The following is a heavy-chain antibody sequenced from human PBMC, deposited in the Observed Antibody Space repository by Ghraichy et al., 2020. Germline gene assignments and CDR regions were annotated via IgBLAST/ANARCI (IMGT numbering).Heavy chain of an antibody. V-gene: IGHV4-34*01. Sequence: SQTLSLTCAVYGGSFSGYYWSWIRQPPGKGLEWIGEINHSGSTNYNPSLKSRVTISVDTSKNQFSLKLSSVTAADTAVYYCANLRGAYCSSTSCSTLPWGQGTLVTVSS. J-gene: IGHJ4*02. CDR2: INHSGST. D-gene: IGHD2-2*01. CDR3: ANLRGAYCSSTSCSTLP. CDR1: GGSFSGYY.